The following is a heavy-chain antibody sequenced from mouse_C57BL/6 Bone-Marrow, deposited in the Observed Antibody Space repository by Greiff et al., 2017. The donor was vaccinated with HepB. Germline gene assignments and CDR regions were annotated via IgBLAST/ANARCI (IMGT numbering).Heavy chain of an antibody. CDR2: INPYNGGT. D-gene: IGHD1-1*01. V-gene: IGHV1-19*01. CDR1: GYTFTSYG. Sequence: VQLQQSGAELARPGASVKLSCKASGYTFTSYGISWVKQRTGQGLEWIGVINPYNGGTSYNQKFKGKATLTVDKSSSTAYMELNSLTSEDSAVYYCARGGIYYGSRNWYFDVWGTGTTVTVSS. J-gene: IGHJ1*03. CDR3: ARGGIYYGSRNWYFDV.